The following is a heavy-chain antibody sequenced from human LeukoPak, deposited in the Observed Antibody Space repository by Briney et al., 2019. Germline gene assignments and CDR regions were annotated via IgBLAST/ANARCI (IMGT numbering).Heavy chain of an antibody. CDR2: VSSSGNII. J-gene: IGHJ5*02. V-gene: IGHV3-48*03. CDR1: GFILSDYD. Sequence: PGGSLRLSCAASGFILSDYDINWVRQAPGKGLEGVSYVSSSGNIIYYADSVKGRFTVSRDIAKNSLYLQMSSLRADDTAVYYCARGQWQFDLWGQGTLVTVSS. CDR3: ARGQWQFDL. D-gene: IGHD6-19*01.